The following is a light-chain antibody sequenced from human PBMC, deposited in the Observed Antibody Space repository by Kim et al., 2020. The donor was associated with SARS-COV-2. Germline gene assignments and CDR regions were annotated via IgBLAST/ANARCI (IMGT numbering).Light chain of an antibody. CDR1: SLRSYY. J-gene: IGLJ2*01. CDR2: GKN. Sequence: SSELTQDPAVSVALGQTVRITCQGDSLRSYYASWYQQKPGQAPVIVIYGKNNRPSGIPDRFSGSSSGNTASLTITGAQAEDEAAYYCNSRDSSGNHVVFG. V-gene: IGLV3-19*01. CDR3: NSRDSSGNHVV.